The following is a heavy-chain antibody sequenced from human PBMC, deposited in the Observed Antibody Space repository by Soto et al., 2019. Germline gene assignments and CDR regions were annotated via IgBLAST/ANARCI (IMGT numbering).Heavy chain of an antibody. Sequence: PGESLKISCEGSGYSFTDYWIGWVRQMPGKGLEWMGIIYPGDSDTRYSPSFQGQVTISADKSINTAYLQWNSLKASGTAMYYCARHGRYGSGGTCYSMYYFDYWGQGTLVTVSS. J-gene: IGHJ4*02. V-gene: IGHV5-51*01. D-gene: IGHD2-15*01. CDR3: ARHGRYGSGGTCYSMYYFDY. CDR2: IYPGDSDT. CDR1: GYSFTDYW.